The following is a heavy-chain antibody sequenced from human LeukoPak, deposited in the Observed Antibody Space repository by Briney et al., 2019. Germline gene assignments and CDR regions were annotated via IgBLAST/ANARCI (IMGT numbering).Heavy chain of an antibody. CDR2: IYYSGST. J-gene: IGHJ4*02. CDR1: GGSISSYY. Sequence: SETLSLTCTVSGGSISSYYWSWIRQPPGKGLEWIGYIYYSGSTNYNPSLKSRVTISVDKSKNQFSLNLTSVTAADTAVYYCVRGRGGDYYGSGAPDYWGQGTLVTVS. V-gene: IGHV4-59*12. CDR3: VRGRGGDYYGSGAPDY. D-gene: IGHD3-10*01.